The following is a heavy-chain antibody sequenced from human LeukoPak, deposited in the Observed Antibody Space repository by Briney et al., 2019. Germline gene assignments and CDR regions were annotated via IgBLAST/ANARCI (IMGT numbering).Heavy chain of an antibody. CDR3: ARARIAVAGTGGDI. CDR2: ISAYNGNT. Sequence: GASVKVSCKTSGYRFITFGINWVRQAPGQGLEWMGWISAYNGNTNYAQKFQGRVTMTTDTSTSTAYMELRSLRSDDTAVYYCARARIAVAGTGGDIWGQGTMVTVSS. CDR1: GYRFITFG. J-gene: IGHJ3*02. V-gene: IGHV1-18*01. D-gene: IGHD6-19*01.